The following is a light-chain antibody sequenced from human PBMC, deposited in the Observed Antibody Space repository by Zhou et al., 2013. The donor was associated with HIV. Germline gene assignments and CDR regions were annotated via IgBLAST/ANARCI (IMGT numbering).Light chain of an antibody. CDR3: QQRSDGIT. Sequence: EGVLTQSPATLSLFPGERATLSCRTSQGGSESSLAWYQQRPGQAPRLLIYGGSSRATGVPDRFSASASGSDFTLNIARLEPEDYAVYYCQQRSDGITFGGGTTVEIK. CDR1: QGGSESS. CDR2: GGS. V-gene: IGKV3D-20*02. J-gene: IGKJ4*01.